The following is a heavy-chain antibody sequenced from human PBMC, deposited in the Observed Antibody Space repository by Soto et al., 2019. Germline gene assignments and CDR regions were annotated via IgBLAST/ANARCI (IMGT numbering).Heavy chain of an antibody. D-gene: IGHD4-17*01. Sequence: QLHLQESGPGLVKASETLSLTCTVSGGSMRSTNYYWGWIRQPPGKGLEWIGNVFFNGITFYKPSLESRVSISVDTSKNQFSLRLNSVTAADTAVYYCVRQVGDYYFDQWGQGTLVTVSS. CDR3: VRQVGDYYFDQ. CDR2: VFFNGIT. CDR1: GGSMRSTNYY. V-gene: IGHV4-39*01. J-gene: IGHJ4*02.